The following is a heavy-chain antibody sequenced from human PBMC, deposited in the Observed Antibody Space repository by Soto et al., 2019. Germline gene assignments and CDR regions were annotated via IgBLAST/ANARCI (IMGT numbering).Heavy chain of an antibody. Sequence: QVQLVESGGGVVQPGRSLRLSCAASGFTFNRYGMHWVRQAPGKGLEWVAVIWYDGSSEYYADSVTGRFTISRDNSKNTLFLQMNSLRAEDTAVYYCARGVDDFDYWGQGTLVTVSS. CDR1: GFTFNRYG. V-gene: IGHV3-33*01. J-gene: IGHJ4*02. CDR2: IWYDGSSE. CDR3: ARGVDDFDY.